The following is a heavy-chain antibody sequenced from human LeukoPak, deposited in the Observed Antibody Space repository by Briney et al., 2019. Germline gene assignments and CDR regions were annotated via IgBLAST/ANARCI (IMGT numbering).Heavy chain of an antibody. D-gene: IGHD1-26*01. V-gene: IGHV3-7*01. J-gene: IGHJ3*02. Sequence: PGGSLRLSCAASGFTFSSYWMSWVRQAPGKGLEWVANIKQDGSEKYYVDSVKGRFTISRDNAKNSLYLQMNSLRAEDTAVYYCARGGSYAPPAFDIWGQGTMVTVSS. CDR3: ARGGSYAPPAFDI. CDR2: IKQDGSEK. CDR1: GFTFSSYW.